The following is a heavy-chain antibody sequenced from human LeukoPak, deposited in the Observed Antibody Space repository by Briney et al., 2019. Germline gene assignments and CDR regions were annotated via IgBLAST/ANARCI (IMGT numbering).Heavy chain of an antibody. D-gene: IGHD3-3*01. Sequence: GGSLRLSCTASGFTFGDYAMSWVRQAPGKGLEWVGFIRSKAYGGTTEYAASMKGRFTISRDDSKSIAYLQMNSLKTEDTAVYYCTRGRFLEWLFSDWGQGTLVTVSS. CDR2: IRSKAYGGTT. J-gene: IGHJ4*02. V-gene: IGHV3-49*04. CDR3: TRGRFLEWLFSD. CDR1: GFTFGDYA.